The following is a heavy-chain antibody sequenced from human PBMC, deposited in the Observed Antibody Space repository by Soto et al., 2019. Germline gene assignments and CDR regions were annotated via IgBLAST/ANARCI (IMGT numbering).Heavy chain of an antibody. CDR1: GYTFTGYY. D-gene: IGHD2-2*01. CDR3: AITYCSSTSCYEYNWFDP. J-gene: IGHJ5*02. V-gene: IGHV1-2*02. CDR2: INPNSGGT. Sequence: ASVKVSCKASGYTFTGYYMHWVRQAPGQGLEWMGWINPNSGGTNYAQKFQGRVTMTRDTSISTAYMELSRPRSDDTAVYYCAITYCSSTSCYEYNWFDPWGQGTLVTVSS.